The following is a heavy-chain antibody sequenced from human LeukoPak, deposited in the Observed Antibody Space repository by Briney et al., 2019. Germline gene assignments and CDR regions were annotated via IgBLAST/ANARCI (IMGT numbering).Heavy chain of an antibody. CDR2: IYPGDSDT. V-gene: IGHV5-51*01. D-gene: IGHD6-13*01. CDR1: GYSFTSYW. Sequence: GESLMIFCRASGYSFTSYWIGWVRQMPRKGLEWMGIIYPGDSDTRYCPSFQGQATISADKSISTAYLQWSSLKASATAMYDCASMTRQLGYNSGWYDYWGQGTLVTVSS. CDR3: ASMTRQLGYNSGWYDY. J-gene: IGHJ4*02.